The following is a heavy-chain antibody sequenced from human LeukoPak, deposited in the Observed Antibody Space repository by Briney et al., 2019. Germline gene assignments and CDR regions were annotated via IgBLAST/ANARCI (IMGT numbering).Heavy chain of an antibody. CDR2: IDNSDNT. CDR3: ARAVGYYDTSDYQYNWFDP. V-gene: IGHV3-66*03. J-gene: IGHJ5*02. CDR1: EFTVSSNY. D-gene: IGHD3-22*01. Sequence: PGGSLRLSCAASEFTVSSNYMSWVRQAPGKGLEWVSVIDNSDNTYYADSVKGRFTISRDNSKNTLYLQMNSLRVEDTAVYYCARAVGYYDTSDYQYNWFDPWGQGTLVTVSS.